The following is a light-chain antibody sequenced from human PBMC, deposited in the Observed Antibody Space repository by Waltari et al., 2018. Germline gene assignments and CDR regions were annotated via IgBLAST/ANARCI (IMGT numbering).Light chain of an antibody. J-gene: IGKJ2*01. CDR1: QSVSDN. CDR3: QQRSNWPPRYT. Sequence: EIVLTQSPAPLSLSPGERATLSCRASQSVSDNLAWYQQKPGQVPRLLTSDASNRATGIPASFSGSGSGTDFTLVISSLEAEDFAVYYCQQRSNWPPRYTFGQGTKLEIK. V-gene: IGKV3-11*01. CDR2: DAS.